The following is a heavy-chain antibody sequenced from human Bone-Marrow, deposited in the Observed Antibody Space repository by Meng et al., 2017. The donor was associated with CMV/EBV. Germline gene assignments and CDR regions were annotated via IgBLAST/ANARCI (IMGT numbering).Heavy chain of an antibody. J-gene: IGHJ4*02. Sequence: VQLVEIGAGLIQPGGSLRLSCAASGLTVSTNYMSWVRQAPGKGLDWVSAIYVGGDTYYADSVKGRFTLSRDNSKNTLFLQMNSLRVEDTAVHYCTRRRLPQGELDCWGQGTLVTVAS. CDR1: GLTVSTNY. D-gene: IGHD2-21*02. CDR3: TRRRLPQGELDC. CDR2: IYVGGDT. V-gene: IGHV3-53*02.